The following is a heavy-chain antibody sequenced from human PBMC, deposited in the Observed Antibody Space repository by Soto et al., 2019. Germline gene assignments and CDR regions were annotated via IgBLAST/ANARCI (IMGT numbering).Heavy chain of an antibody. Sequence: ASVKVSCKASGYTFTSYAIYWVRQAPGQRLEWMGWINAGNGNTKYSQKFQGRVTITRDTSASTAYMELSSLRSEDTAVYYCARGGWLELLDPEAFDIPAQGTMVTVSS. V-gene: IGHV1-3*01. CDR1: GYTFTSYA. CDR2: INAGNGNT. CDR3: ARGGWLELLDPEAFDI. D-gene: IGHD1-7*01. J-gene: IGHJ3*02.